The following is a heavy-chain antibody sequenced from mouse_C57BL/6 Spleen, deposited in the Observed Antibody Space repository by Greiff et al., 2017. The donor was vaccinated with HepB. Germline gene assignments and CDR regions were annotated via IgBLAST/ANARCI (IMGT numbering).Heavy chain of an antibody. Sequence: EVQLKESGPGLVKPSQSLSLTCSVTGYSITSGYYWNWIRQFPGNKLEWMGYISYDGSNNYNPSLKNRISITRDTSKNQFFLKLNSVTTEDTATYYCARNLAMDYWGQGTSVTVSS. CDR2: ISYDGSN. J-gene: IGHJ4*01. CDR3: ARNLAMDY. CDR1: GYSITSGYY. V-gene: IGHV3-6*01.